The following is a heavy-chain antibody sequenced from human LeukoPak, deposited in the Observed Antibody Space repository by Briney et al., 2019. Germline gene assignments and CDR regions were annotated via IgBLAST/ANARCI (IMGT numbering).Heavy chain of an antibody. Sequence: GGSLRLSCAASGFTFSSSAMSWVRQAPGKGLYWVSAISGSGTGTYYADSVKGRFTISRDNSKNTLYLQMNSLRAEDTAVYYCAKEGVTGTRFDYWGQGTLVTVSS. CDR2: ISGSGTGT. J-gene: IGHJ4*02. D-gene: IGHD1-7*01. CDR3: AKEGVTGTRFDY. CDR1: GFTFSSSA. V-gene: IGHV3-23*01.